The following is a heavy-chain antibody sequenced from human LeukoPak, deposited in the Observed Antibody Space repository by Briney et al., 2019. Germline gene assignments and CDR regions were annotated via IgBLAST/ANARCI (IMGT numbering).Heavy chain of an antibody. D-gene: IGHD4-17*01. CDR1: GFTFSSYW. CDR3: AREEGLTTVTTWDY. CDR2: IKQDGSEK. V-gene: IGHV3-7*01. Sequence: PGGSLRLSCAASGFTFSSYWMSGVRQAPGKGLEWVANIKQDGSEKYYVDSVKGRFTISRDNAKNSLYLQMNSLRAEDTAVYYCAREEGLTTVTTWDYWGQGTLVTVSS. J-gene: IGHJ4*02.